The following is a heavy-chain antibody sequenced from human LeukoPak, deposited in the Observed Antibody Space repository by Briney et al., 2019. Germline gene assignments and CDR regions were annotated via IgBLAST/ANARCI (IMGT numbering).Heavy chain of an antibody. CDR3: ARADIVVVVAARTQNYYYGMDV. D-gene: IGHD2-15*01. CDR1: GGTFSSYA. CDR2: IIPIFGTA. V-gene: IGHV1-69*13. Sequence: SVKVSCKASGGTFSSYAISWVRQAPGQGLEWMGGIIPIFGTANYAQKFQGRVTITADESTSTAYMELSSLRSEDTAVYYCARADIVVVVAARTQNYYYGMDVWGQGTTVTVSS. J-gene: IGHJ6*02.